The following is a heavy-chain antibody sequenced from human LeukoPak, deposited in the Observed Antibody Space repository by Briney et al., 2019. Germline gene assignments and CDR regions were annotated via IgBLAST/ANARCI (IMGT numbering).Heavy chain of an antibody. V-gene: IGHV3-9*01. CDR2: INWNSDKI. CDR3: IKGSEKRQPWLDFWRGDL. Sequence: GRSLRLSCAASGFTFDDYCMYWVRQAPGKGPEWVAGINWNSDKIDYADSVKGRFTISRDNAKNSLYLQMNSLRAEDTALYHCIKGSEKRQPWLDFWRGDLWGRGTLVTVSS. D-gene: IGHD6-19*01. CDR1: GFTFDDYC. J-gene: IGHJ2*01.